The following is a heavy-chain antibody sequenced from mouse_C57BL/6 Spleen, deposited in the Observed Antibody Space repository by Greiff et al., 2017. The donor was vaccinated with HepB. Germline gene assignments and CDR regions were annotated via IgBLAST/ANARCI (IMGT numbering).Heavy chain of an antibody. CDR1: GYTFTSYW. Sequence: QVHVKQPGAELVKPGASVKMSCKASGYTFTSYWITWVKQRPGQGLEWIGDIYPGSGSTNYNEKFKSKATLTVDTSSSTAYMQLSSLTSEDSAVYYCARRGGITTAPYFDDWGQGTTLTVSS. J-gene: IGHJ2*01. V-gene: IGHV1-55*01. CDR2: IYPGSGST. CDR3: ARRGGITTAPYFDD. D-gene: IGHD1-1*01.